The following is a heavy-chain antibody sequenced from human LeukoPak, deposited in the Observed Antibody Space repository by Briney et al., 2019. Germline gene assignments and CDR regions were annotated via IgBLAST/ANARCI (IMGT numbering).Heavy chain of an antibody. CDR2: IRQDGSEK. CDR1: GFTFSSYW. V-gene: IGHV3-7*01. CDR3: ARVPYYYDSSGYCCGWYFDY. Sequence: GGSLRLSCAASGFTFSSYWMSWVRQAPGKGLEWVANIRQDGSEKYYVDSVKGRFTISRDNAKNSLYLQMNSLRAEDTAVYYCARVPYYYDSSGYCCGWYFDYWGQGTLVTVSS. D-gene: IGHD3-22*01. J-gene: IGHJ4*02.